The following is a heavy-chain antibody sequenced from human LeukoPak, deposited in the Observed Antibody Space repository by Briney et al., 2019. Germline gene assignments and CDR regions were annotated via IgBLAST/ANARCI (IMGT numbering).Heavy chain of an antibody. CDR3: AKDRATYSSSCYYFDY. D-gene: IGHD6-13*01. Sequence: GGSLRLSCATSGFTFSRYGMHWVRQAPGKGLEWVAVISYDGSNEYYADSVKGRFTISRDNSKNTQYLQMNSLRGEDTAVYYCAKDRATYSSSCYYFDYWGQGTLVTVSS. CDR2: ISYDGSNE. V-gene: IGHV3-30*18. CDR1: GFTFSRYG. J-gene: IGHJ4*02.